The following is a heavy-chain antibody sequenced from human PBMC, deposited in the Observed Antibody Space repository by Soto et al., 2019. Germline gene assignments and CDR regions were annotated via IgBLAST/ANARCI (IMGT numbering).Heavy chain of an antibody. J-gene: IGHJ3*02. V-gene: IGHV1-69*08. CDR1: GGTFSSYT. CDR3: ARDSGYCSGGSCYSQGHNAFDI. Sequence: QVQLVQSGAEVKKPGSSVKVSCKASGGTFSSYTISWVRQAPGQGLEWMGRIIPSLGIANYAQKFQGRVTITADKSTSTAYMELSSLRSEDTAVYYCARDSGYCSGGSCYSQGHNAFDIWGQGTMVTVSS. D-gene: IGHD2-15*01. CDR2: IIPSLGIA.